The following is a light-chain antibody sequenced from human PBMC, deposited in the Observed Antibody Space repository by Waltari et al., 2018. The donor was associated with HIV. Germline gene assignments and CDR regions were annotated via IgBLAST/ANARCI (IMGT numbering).Light chain of an antibody. CDR3: CSYAGNNTLV. V-gene: IGLV2-23*01. CDR2: EGT. CDR1: SSDVGSYKF. J-gene: IGLJ3*02. Sequence: QSALTQPASVSGSPGQSITISCTGTSSDVGSYKFVSWYQQHPGKAPKFMIYEGTKRPSVVANRSSGSKSGNTASLTISGLQAEDEADYHCCSYAGNNTLVFGGGTKLTVI.